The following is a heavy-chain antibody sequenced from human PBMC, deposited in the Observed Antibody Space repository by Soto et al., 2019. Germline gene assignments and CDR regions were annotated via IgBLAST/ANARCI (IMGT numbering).Heavy chain of an antibody. D-gene: IGHD6-13*01. J-gene: IGHJ4*02. CDR1: GYTFTSYA. Sequence: QVQLVQSGAEVKKPGASVKVSCKASGYTFTSYAMHWVRQAPGQRLEWMGWINAGNGNTKYSQKFQGRVTITRDTSASTAYMELSSLRSEDTAVYYCARWAAAGTGFVYWGQGTLVTVSS. CDR2: INAGNGNT. V-gene: IGHV1-3*01. CDR3: ARWAAAGTGFVY.